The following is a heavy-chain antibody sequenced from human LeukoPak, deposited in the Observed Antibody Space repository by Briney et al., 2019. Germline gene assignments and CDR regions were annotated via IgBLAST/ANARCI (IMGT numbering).Heavy chain of an antibody. CDR3: ASVGVVDATPYWYFDL. CDR2: ISASGTYT. CDR1: GFTFRTYA. Sequence: GGSLRLSCAASGFTFRTYAMTWVRQAPGQGLEWVSTISASGTYTYYADSVRGRFTISRDISKNTLFLQMSSLRAEDTAVYYCASVGVVDATPYWYFDLWGRGTLVTVSS. J-gene: IGHJ2*01. V-gene: IGHV3-23*01. D-gene: IGHD2-15*01.